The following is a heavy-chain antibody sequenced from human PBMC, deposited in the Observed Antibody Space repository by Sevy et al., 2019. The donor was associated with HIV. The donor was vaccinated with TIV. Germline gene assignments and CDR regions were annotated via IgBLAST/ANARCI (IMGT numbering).Heavy chain of an antibody. J-gene: IGHJ6*02. CDR2: IYSGGST. CDR1: GFIVSSNY. V-gene: IGHV3-53*01. D-gene: IGHD5-18*01. Sequence: GGSLRLSCAASGFIVSSNYMSWVRQAPGKGLEWVSVIYSGGSTYYADSVKGRFTISRDNSKNTLYLQMNSLRADDTAVYYCARDRNTAMVIGMDVWGQGTTVTVSS. CDR3: ARDRNTAMVIGMDV.